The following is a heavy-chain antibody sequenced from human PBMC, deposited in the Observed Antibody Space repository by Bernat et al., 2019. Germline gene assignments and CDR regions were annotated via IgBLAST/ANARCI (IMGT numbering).Heavy chain of an antibody. CDR3: ARGGVRSGFYYYYYGMDV. Sequence: EVQLVESVGGLVQPGGSLRLSCAASGFTFSSYWMHWVRQAPGKGLVWVSRINSDGSSTSYADSVKGRFTISRDNAKNTLYLQMNSLRAEDTAVYYCARGGVRSGFYYYYYGMDVWGQGTTVTVSS. CDR1: GFTFSSYW. CDR2: INSDGSST. J-gene: IGHJ6*02. V-gene: IGHV3-74*01. D-gene: IGHD6-19*01.